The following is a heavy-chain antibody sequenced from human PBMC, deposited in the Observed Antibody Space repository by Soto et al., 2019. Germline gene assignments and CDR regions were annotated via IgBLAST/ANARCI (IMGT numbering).Heavy chain of an antibody. CDR3: AKGGYAYGLDP. Sequence: EVQLLESGGGAAQPGGPLRLSCAASGFSFSPSAMSWVRQAPGKGLEWVSAISESGDNTFYADSVKGRFTISRENSNNALYLQMDTLRAEDTALYFCAKGGYAYGLDPWGQGTLVTVSS. J-gene: IGHJ5*02. D-gene: IGHD5-18*01. CDR1: GFSFSPSA. CDR2: ISESGDNT. V-gene: IGHV3-23*01.